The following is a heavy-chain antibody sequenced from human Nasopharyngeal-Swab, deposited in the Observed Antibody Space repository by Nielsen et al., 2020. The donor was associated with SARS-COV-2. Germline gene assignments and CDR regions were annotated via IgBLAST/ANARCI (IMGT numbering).Heavy chain of an antibody. Sequence: GVLKISCAASGFSVTSKFMTWVRQAPGKGLEWVAIIYSGDSTDYADSVKGRFTISRDNFKNTLYLQMNSVRGEDTAVYFCARLPSDYFYAMDVWGQGTTVTVSS. V-gene: IGHV3-53*01. J-gene: IGHJ6*02. CDR3: ARLPSDYFYAMDV. CDR2: IYSGDST. CDR1: GFSVTSKF.